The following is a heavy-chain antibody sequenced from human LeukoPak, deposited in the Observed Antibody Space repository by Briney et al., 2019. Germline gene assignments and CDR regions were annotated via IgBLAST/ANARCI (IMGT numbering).Heavy chain of an antibody. V-gene: IGHV3-23*01. CDR1: GFTFSSFS. Sequence: GGSLRLSCAASGFTFSSFSMNWVRQAPGKGLEWVSTVSTSGASTYYADSVKGRFTISRDNSKNTLYLQMNSLRAEDTAVYYCAKETRGYYDSWGQGTLVTVSS. CDR3: AKETRGYYDS. CDR2: VSTSGAST. J-gene: IGHJ4*02.